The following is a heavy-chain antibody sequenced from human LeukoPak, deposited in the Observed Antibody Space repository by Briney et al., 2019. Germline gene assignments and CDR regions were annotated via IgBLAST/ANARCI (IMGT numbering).Heavy chain of an antibody. Sequence: GGSLTLSCAVSGLTLNRYWMLWVRHVPGKGLVWVSRINSDGSSTTYADSVTGRFTISRDNARNTLYMQMNSLRAEDTAVYYCARGRGTIYMFDYWGQGTLVTVSS. D-gene: IGHD2/OR15-2a*01. CDR1: GLTLNRYW. V-gene: IGHV3-74*01. J-gene: IGHJ4*02. CDR2: INSDGSST. CDR3: ARGRGTIYMFDY.